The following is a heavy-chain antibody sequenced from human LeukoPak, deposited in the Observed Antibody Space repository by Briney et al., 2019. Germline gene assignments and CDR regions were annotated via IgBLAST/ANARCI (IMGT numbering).Heavy chain of an antibody. CDR1: GFIFNSFA. CDR2: ISDTGGST. J-gene: IGHJ2*01. D-gene: IGHD2-2*01. V-gene: IGHV3-23*01. CDR3: VKPPVPLPGACWYFDL. Sequence: PGGSLRLSCTASGFIFNSFAMTWVRQAPGKGLQWVSSISDTGGSTYFADSVKGRFTISRDNSKNTLFLQINSLRVEDTAICYCVKPPVPLPGACWYFDLWGRGTLVTVSS.